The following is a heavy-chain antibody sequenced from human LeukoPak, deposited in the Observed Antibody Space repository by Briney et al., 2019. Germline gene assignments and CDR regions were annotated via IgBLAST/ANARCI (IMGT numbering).Heavy chain of an antibody. Sequence: SETLSLTCSVSGYSISSGYYWGWIRQPPGKGLEWIGSIYHSGNTYYNPSLKSRVTISVDTSKNQFSLKLTSVTAADTAVYYCARGGGNGGGWVGHYYYMDVWGKGTTVTVAS. J-gene: IGHJ6*03. D-gene: IGHD4-23*01. CDR2: IYHSGNT. V-gene: IGHV4-38-2*02. CDR3: ARGGGNGGGWVGHYYYMDV. CDR1: GYSISSGYY.